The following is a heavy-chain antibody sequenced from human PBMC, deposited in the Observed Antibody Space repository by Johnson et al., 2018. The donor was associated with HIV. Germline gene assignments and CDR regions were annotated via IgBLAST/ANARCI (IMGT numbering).Heavy chain of an antibody. D-gene: IGHD3-10*01. CDR1: GFTFDNYA. J-gene: IGHJ3*01. Sequence: VQLVESGGVMVQPWGSLRLSCAVSGFTFDNYAMHWVRQAPGKGLEWVSLISWDGGSSHYADSVQGRFTISRDNTKNSLYLQLNSLRAEYTALYYCVKDSDTYYYGSGDAFDVWGQGTMVTVSS. CDR3: VKDSDTYYYGSGDAFDV. CDR2: ISWDGGSS. V-gene: IGHV3-43D*03.